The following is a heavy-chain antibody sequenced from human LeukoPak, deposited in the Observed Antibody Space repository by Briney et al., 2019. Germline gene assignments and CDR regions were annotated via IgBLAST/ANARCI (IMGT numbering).Heavy chain of an antibody. J-gene: IGHJ5*02. CDR1: GFTFSSYG. CDR3: ARDLGQYYDTSDNWFDP. Sequence: GGSLRLSCAASGFTFSSYGMSWVRQAPGKGLEWVSAISGSGGSTYYADSVKGRFTISRDNSKNTLYLQMNSLRAEDTAVYYCARDLGQYYDTSDNWFDPWGQGTLVTVSS. CDR2: ISGSGGST. D-gene: IGHD3-22*01. V-gene: IGHV3-23*01.